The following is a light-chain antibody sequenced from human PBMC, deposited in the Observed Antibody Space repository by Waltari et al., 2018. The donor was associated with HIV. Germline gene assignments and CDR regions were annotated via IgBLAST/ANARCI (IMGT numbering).Light chain of an antibody. CDR3: QQYYLSPWT. J-gene: IGKJ1*01. CDR2: KAS. V-gene: IGKV1-5*03. Sequence: DIQMTQSLSTLSASVGDRVTLTCRASQSISNWLAWYQQKPGNAPKLLIYKASTLEGGVPSRFRGSGSGTEFTLTINRLQPDDFATYFCQQYYLSPWTFGQGARV. CDR1: QSISNW.